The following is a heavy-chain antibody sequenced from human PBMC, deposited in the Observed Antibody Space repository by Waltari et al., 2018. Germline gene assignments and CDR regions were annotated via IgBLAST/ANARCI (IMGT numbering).Heavy chain of an antibody. Sequence: HVQLQESGPGLVKPSETLSLTCTVSGDFFSDHHLTWIRQAPGKGLEWIAYLRNTGGTKCTPSLESRVTVSAVTSKKQFSLRLTSVTAADTAVYYCARLPTKYFDSLGWGFFDQWGQGILVTVSS. D-gene: IGHD3-22*01. J-gene: IGHJ4*02. CDR2: LRNTGGT. CDR3: ARLPTKYFDSLGWGFFDQ. V-gene: IGHV4-59*08. CDR1: GDFFSDHH.